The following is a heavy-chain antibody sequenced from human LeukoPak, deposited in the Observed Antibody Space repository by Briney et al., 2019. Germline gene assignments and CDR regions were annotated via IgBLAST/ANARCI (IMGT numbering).Heavy chain of an antibody. CDR3: ARAARSSGWSYYYYGMDV. CDR2: IGTAGDT. Sequence: GGSLRLSCAASGFTFSSYDMHWVRQATGKGLEWVSAIGTAGDTYYPGSVKGRFTISRENAKNSLYLQMNSLRAGDTAVCYCARAARSSGWSYYYYGMDVWGQGTTVTVSS. D-gene: IGHD6-19*01. J-gene: IGHJ6*02. V-gene: IGHV3-13*01. CDR1: GFTFSSYD.